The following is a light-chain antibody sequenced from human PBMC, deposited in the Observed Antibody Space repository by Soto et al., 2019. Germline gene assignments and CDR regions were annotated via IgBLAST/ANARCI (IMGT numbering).Light chain of an antibody. CDR3: QQRSNWPRT. CDR1: QSVGSY. J-gene: IGKJ1*01. V-gene: IGKV3-11*01. Sequence: EIVLTQSPATLSLSPGERATLSCRASQSVGSYLAWYLQKPGQAPRLLIYDASNRATGIPARFSGSGSGTDFTLTISSLEPEDFAVYYCQQRSNWPRTFGQGTKVDIK. CDR2: DAS.